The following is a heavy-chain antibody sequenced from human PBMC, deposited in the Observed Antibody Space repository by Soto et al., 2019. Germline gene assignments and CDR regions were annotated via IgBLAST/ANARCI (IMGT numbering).Heavy chain of an antibody. J-gene: IGHJ4*02. Sequence: QVQLVQSGGGLLKPGGSLRLSCAASGFTFSDFYMSWIRQAPGKGLEWISYISSSGTTIYYADSVKGRFTVSRDNAKNSLYLQMNSLRAEDTAVYYCARWATYGSEYFFDYWGQGILVTVSS. D-gene: IGHD4-17*01. V-gene: IGHV3-11*01. CDR1: GFTFSDFY. CDR3: ARWATYGSEYFFDY. CDR2: ISSSGTTI.